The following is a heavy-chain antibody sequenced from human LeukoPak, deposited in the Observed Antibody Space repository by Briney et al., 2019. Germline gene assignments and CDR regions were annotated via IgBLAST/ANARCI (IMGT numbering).Heavy chain of an antibody. D-gene: IGHD3-3*01. Sequence: SETLSLTCTVSGGSISSGGYYWSWIRQHPGKGLEWIGYIYYSGSTYYNPSLKSRVTISVDTSKNQFSLKLSSVTAADTAVYYCARDRSERDYDFWSGYWFDPWGQGTLVTVSS. CDR2: IYYSGST. J-gene: IGHJ5*02. CDR1: GGSISSGGYY. CDR3: ARDRSERDYDFWSGYWFDP. V-gene: IGHV4-31*03.